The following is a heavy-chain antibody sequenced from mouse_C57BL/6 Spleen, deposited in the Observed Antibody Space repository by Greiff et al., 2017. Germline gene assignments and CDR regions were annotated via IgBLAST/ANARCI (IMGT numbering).Heavy chain of an antibody. CDR1: GFTFSSYT. Sequence: EVQWVESGGGLVKPGGSLKLSCAASGFTFSSYTMSWVRQTPEKRLEWVATISGGGGNTYYPDSVKGRFTISRDNAKNTLYLQMSSLRSEDTALYYCASPIYYGNSFAYWGQGTLVTVSA. CDR2: ISGGGGNT. D-gene: IGHD2-1*01. J-gene: IGHJ3*01. V-gene: IGHV5-9*01. CDR3: ASPIYYGNSFAY.